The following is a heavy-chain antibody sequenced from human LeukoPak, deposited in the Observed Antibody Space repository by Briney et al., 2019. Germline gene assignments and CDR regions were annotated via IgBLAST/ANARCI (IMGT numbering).Heavy chain of an antibody. D-gene: IGHD2-15*01. J-gene: IGHJ4*02. V-gene: IGHV3-48*03. Sequence: PGGSLRLSCAASGFTFSSYEMNWVRQAPGKGLEWVSYISSSGSTIYYADSVKGRFTISRDNAKNSLYLQMNSLRAEDTAVCYCARDDKRYCSGGSCPRHFDYWGQGTLVTVSS. CDR1: GFTFSSYE. CDR2: ISSSGSTI. CDR3: ARDDKRYCSGGSCPRHFDY.